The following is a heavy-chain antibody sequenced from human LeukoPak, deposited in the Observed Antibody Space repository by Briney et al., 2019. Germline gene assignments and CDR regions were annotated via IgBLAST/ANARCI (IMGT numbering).Heavy chain of an antibody. Sequence: SETLSLTCTVSGGSISSGGYYWSWIRQHPGKGLEWIGYIYYSGRTYYNPSLKSRVTISVDTSKNQFSLKLSSVTAADTAVYYCAREVCSSTSCYLFSYYYYYMDVWGKGTTVTVSS. J-gene: IGHJ6*03. CDR1: GGSISSGGYY. V-gene: IGHV4-31*03. D-gene: IGHD2-2*01. CDR3: AREVCSSTSCYLFSYYYYYMDV. CDR2: IYYSGRT.